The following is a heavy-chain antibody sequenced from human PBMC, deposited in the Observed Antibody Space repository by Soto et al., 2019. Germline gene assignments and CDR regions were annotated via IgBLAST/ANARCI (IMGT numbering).Heavy chain of an antibody. Sequence: QVQLVQSGAEVKKPGASVKVSCKASGYTFTSYYMHWVRQAPGQGLEWMGIINPSGGSTSYAQKFPGRVTMTRDTSTSTVYMELSSLRSEDTAVYYCARDGAGGYKLDYWGQGTLVTVSS. V-gene: IGHV1-46*01. CDR1: GYTFTSYY. D-gene: IGHD1-26*01. CDR3: ARDGAGGYKLDY. J-gene: IGHJ4*02. CDR2: INPSGGST.